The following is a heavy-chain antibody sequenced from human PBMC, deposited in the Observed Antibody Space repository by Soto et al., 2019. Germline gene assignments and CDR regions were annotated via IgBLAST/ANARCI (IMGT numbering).Heavy chain of an antibody. J-gene: IGHJ5*02. V-gene: IGHV4-31*11. Sequence: QVQLQESGPRLVKPSQTLSLSCAVSGGSIISASYSWNWIRQSPGRGLEWIGHIYSSGSTYYNPSLKPRVSISVDTSNNQFSLKLTSVTAAATAVYFCAREDAARIERWFDAWGQGILVTVSS. CDR3: AREDAARIERWFDA. CDR1: GGSIISASYS. CDR2: IYSSGST. D-gene: IGHD6-6*01.